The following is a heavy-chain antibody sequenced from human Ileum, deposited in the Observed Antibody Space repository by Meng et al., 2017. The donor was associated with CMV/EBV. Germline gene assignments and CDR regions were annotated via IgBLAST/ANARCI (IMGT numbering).Heavy chain of an antibody. J-gene: IGHJ4*02. D-gene: IGHD3-22*01. CDR2: IRHDGSNK. Sequence: SCAASGFNFRMFGMSWVRQAPGKGLEWVAFIRHDGSNKYYADSVKGRFTISRDTSKNTLSLQMNSLRVEDTAVYYCAKDRAVGGYYDSSGYSDYWGQGTLVTVSS. V-gene: IGHV3-30*02. CDR1: GFNFRMFG. CDR3: AKDRAVGGYYDSSGYSDY.